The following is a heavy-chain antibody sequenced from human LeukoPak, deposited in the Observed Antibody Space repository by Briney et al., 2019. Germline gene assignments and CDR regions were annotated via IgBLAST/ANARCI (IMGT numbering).Heavy chain of an antibody. V-gene: IGHV4-39*02. CDR2: SYYSGST. CDR1: GGSISSDSYY. Sequence: SETLSLTCTVSGGSISSDSYYWGWIRQSPGKGLEWIGNSYYSGSTYYSPSLKSRVTISVDTSKNQFSLKLGSVTPASTAGYYRARDGPQPIDYWGQGTLVTVSS. J-gene: IGHJ4*02. CDR3: ARDGPQPIDY.